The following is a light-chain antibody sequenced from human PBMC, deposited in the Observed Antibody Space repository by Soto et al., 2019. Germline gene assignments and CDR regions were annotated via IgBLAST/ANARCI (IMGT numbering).Light chain of an antibody. CDR1: QSVSTW. CDR3: QQYYSYPRT. J-gene: IGKJ1*01. V-gene: IGKV1-5*01. Sequence: IQMTPAPSTLPASVGDTVTITGRAIQSVSTWLAWYQQTPGKAPKLLMYDASTLESGAPARFSGSGSGTEFTLTISSLQPEDFATYYCQQYYSYPRTFGQGTKVDIK. CDR2: DAS.